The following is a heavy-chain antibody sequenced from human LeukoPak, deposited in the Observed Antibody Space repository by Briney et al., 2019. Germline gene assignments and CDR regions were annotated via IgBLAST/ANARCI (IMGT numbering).Heavy chain of an antibody. CDR2: INHSGST. V-gene: IGHV4-34*01. CDR1: GGSFSGYY. J-gene: IGHJ4*02. Sequence: SETLSLTCAVYGGSFSGYYWSWIRQPPGKGLEWIGEINHSGSTNYNPSLKSRVTISVDTSKNQLSLKLSSVTAADTAVYYCARLRTGCFDYWGQGTLVTVSS. CDR3: ARLRTGCFDY. D-gene: IGHD7-27*01.